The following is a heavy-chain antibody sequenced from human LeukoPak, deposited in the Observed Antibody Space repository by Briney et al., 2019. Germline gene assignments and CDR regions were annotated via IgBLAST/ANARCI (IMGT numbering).Heavy chain of an antibody. Sequence: GSSVKVSCKASGGTFSSYAISWVRQAPGQGLEWMGGIIPIFGTANYAQKFQGRVTITADKSTSTAYMELSSLRSEDTAVYYCAGIPPYGSGSYSYYGMDVWGKGTTVTVSS. J-gene: IGHJ6*04. D-gene: IGHD3-10*01. CDR3: AGIPPYGSGSYSYYGMDV. CDR2: IIPIFGTA. V-gene: IGHV1-69*06. CDR1: GGTFSSYA.